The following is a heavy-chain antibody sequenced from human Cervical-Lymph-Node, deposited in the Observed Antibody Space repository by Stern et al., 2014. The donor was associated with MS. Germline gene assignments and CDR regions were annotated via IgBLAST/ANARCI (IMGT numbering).Heavy chain of an antibody. D-gene: IGHD1-14*01. CDR3: ARQTTAWASDV. CDR2: IYPGGSET. CDR1: GYKFSIYW. V-gene: IGHV5-51*01. Sequence: VQLVQSGAELIRPGESLKISCKGSGYKFSIYWIAWVRQMPGKGLEWMGNIYPGGSETRYSPSFQGQFTMSADKSTSTAYLQWSSLNASDTAMYFCARQTTAWASDVWGQGTLVTVSS. J-gene: IGHJ4*02.